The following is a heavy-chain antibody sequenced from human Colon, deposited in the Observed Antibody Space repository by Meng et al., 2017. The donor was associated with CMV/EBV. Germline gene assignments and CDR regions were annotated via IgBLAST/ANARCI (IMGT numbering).Heavy chain of an antibody. Sequence: ASVKVSCKASGYTFTDYHLYWVRQVPGQGLEWMGWINPKRGYTSYAQSFQGRFTMTRDTSVRTVYMELSSLKSDDAAVYYCARDVDINSGGLSQTLYAMHVWGQGTTVTVSS. V-gene: IGHV1-2*02. D-gene: IGHD3-10*01. J-gene: IGHJ6*02. CDR3: ARDVDINSGGLSQTLYAMHV. CDR1: GYTFTDYH. CDR2: INPKRGYT.